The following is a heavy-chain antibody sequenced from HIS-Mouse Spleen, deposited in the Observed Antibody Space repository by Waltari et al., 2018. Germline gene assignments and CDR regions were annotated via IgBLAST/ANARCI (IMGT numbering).Heavy chain of an antibody. Sequence: QLQLQESGPGLVKPSETLSLTCTVSGGSISSSSYYWGWIRQPPGKGLEWIGSIYYSGRTYYNPSLKSRVTISVDTSKNQFSLKLSSVTAADTAVYYCARDPRRIAARPGAFDIWGQGTMVTVSS. CDR2: IYYSGRT. CDR3: ARDPRRIAARPGAFDI. V-gene: IGHV4-39*07. D-gene: IGHD6-6*01. CDR1: GGSISSSSYY. J-gene: IGHJ3*02.